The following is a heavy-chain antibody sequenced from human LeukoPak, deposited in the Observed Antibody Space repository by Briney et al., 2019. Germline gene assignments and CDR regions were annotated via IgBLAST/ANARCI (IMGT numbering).Heavy chain of an antibody. J-gene: IGHJ4*02. V-gene: IGHV3-48*04. D-gene: IGHD2-21*02. CDR3: ARDRSGGDL. Sequence: PGGSLRLSCAASGFTFTTYWMTWVRQAPGKGLEWVSYISSSGSTIYYADSVKGRFTISRDNAKNSLYLQMNSLRAEDTAVYYCARDRSGGDLWGQGTLVTVSS. CDR2: ISSSGSTI. CDR1: GFTFTTYW.